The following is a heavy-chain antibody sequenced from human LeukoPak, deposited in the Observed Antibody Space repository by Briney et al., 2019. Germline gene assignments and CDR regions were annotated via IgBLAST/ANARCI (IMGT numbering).Heavy chain of an antibody. CDR1: GGSISSSSYY. CDR2: IYYSGST. V-gene: IGHV4-39*01. CDR3: PRRAIWRAVRDY. Sequence: SETLSLTCTVSGGSISSSSYYWGWIRQPPGKGLEWIGSIYYSGSTYYNPSLKSRVTISVDTSKNQFSLKLSSVTAADTAVYYCPRRAIWRAVRDYWGQGTLVTVSS. J-gene: IGHJ4*02. D-gene: IGHD2-2*02.